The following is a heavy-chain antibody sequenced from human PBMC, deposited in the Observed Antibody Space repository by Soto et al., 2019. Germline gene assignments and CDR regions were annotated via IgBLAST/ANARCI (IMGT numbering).Heavy chain of an antibody. J-gene: IGHJ5*02. CDR3: ARDTYYYGSGSYSP. Sequence: EVQLVESGGGLVKPGGSLRLSCAASGFTFSSYSMNWVRQAPGKGLEWVSSICSSSSYIYYADSVKGRFTISRDNAKNSLYLQMNSLRAEDTAVYYCARDTYYYGSGSYSPWGQGTLVTVSS. V-gene: IGHV3-21*01. CDR1: GFTFSSYS. D-gene: IGHD3-10*01. CDR2: ICSSSSYI.